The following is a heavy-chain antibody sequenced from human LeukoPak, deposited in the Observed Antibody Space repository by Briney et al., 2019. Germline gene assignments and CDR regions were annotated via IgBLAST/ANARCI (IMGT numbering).Heavy chain of an antibody. D-gene: IGHD6-13*01. V-gene: IGHV3-74*01. J-gene: IGHJ5*02. Sequence: GGSLRLSCAASGFTFSSYWMHWVRQAPGKGLVWVSRINNDESHTTYADSVKGRFTISRDNAKNTLYLQMNSLRGEDTAVYYCARDQSSRWSVVWLDPWGQGPLVSVSS. CDR1: GFTFSSYW. CDR3: ARDQSSRWSVVWLDP. CDR2: INNDESHT.